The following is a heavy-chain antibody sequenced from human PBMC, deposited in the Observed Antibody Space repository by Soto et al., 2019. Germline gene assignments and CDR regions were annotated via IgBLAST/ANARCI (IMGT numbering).Heavy chain of an antibody. CDR1: GFTFSSYA. J-gene: IGHJ4*02. CDR2: ISYDGSNK. V-gene: IGHV3-30-3*01. Sequence: GSLRLSCAASGFTFSSYAMHWVRQAPGKGLEWVAVISYDGSNKYYADSVKGRFTISRDNSKNTLYLQMNSLRAEDTAVYYCARDAGAINSSWYLYFDYWGQGTLVTVSS. CDR3: ARDAGAINSSWYLYFDY. D-gene: IGHD6-13*01.